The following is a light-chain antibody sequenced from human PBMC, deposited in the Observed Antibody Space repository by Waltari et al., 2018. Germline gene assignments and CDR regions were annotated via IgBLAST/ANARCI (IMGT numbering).Light chain of an antibody. V-gene: IGLV2-23*01. CDR3: CSYAGRNVV. CDR1: SSGVGSYTL. Sequence: QSPLTPPAPVSGSPRQAINISCTGTSSGVGSYTLVSWYQQHPGKAPKLMIYEGSKRPSGVSNRFSGSKSGNTASLTISGLQAEDEADYYCCSYAGRNVVFGGGTKLTVL. CDR2: EGS. J-gene: IGLJ2*01.